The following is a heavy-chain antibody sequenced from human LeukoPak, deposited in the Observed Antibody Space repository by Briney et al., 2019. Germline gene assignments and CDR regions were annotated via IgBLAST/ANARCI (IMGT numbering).Heavy chain of an antibody. V-gene: IGHV1-2*02. CDR1: GYTFTGYY. Sequence: ASVKVSCKASGYTFTGYYMHWVRQAPGQGLEWMGWINPNSGGTNYAQKFQGRVTMTRDTSISTAYMELSRLRSDDTAVYYCAVLFCSSTSCHGEGYWGQGTLVTVSS. J-gene: IGHJ4*02. CDR2: INPNSGGT. CDR3: AVLFCSSTSCHGEGY. D-gene: IGHD2-2*01.